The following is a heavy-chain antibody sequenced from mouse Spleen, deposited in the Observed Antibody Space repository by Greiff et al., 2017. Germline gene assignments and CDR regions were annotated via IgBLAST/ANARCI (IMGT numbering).Heavy chain of an antibody. Sequence: QVQLQQSGPGLVAPSQSLSITCTVSGFSLTCYGVDWVRQSPGKGLEWLGVIWGGGSTNYNSALKSRLSISKDNSKSQVFLKMNSLQTDDTAMYYCARSLYYYDGSFYAMDYWGQGTSVTVSS. CDR3: ARSLYYYDGSFYAMDY. CDR1: GFSLTCYG. D-gene: IGHD1-1*01. CDR2: IWGGGST. V-gene: IGHV2-6*01. J-gene: IGHJ4*01.